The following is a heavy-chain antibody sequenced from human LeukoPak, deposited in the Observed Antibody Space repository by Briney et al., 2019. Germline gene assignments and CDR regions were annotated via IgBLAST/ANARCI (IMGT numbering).Heavy chain of an antibody. D-gene: IGHD6-13*01. Sequence: ASVKVSCKTSGYIFSGYYMHWVRQAPGQGLEWMGCINPNSGGTNYAQRFQDSVTMTRDTSISTAYMELSSLRSEDTAVYYCAAMLELAASSLNTYYYYYYGMDVWGQGTTVTVSS. CDR2: INPNSGGT. CDR1: GYIFSGYY. J-gene: IGHJ6*02. V-gene: IGHV1-2*02. CDR3: AAMLELAASSLNTYYYYYYGMDV.